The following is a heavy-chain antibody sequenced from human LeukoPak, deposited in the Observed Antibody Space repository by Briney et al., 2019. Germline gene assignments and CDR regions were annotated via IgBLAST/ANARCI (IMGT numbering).Heavy chain of an antibody. D-gene: IGHD1-26*01. Sequence: GGSLRLSCAASGFTFSTYAMSWVRQAPGKGLEWVAVISYDGSNKYYADSVKGRFTISRDNSKNTLYLQMNSLRAEDTAVYYCAKEVGGSYGYWGQGTLVTVSS. CDR1: GFTFSTYA. J-gene: IGHJ4*02. CDR3: AKEVGGSYGY. CDR2: ISYDGSNK. V-gene: IGHV3-30*04.